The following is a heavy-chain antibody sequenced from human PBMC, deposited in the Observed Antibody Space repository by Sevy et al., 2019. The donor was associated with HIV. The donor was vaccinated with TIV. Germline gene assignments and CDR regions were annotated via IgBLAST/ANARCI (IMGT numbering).Heavy chain of an antibody. CDR3: AKGRVLLWFGELVSDFDY. CDR2: ISYDGSNK. D-gene: IGHD3-10*01. Sequence: GGSLRLSCAASGFTFSSYGMHWVRQAPGKGLEWVAVISYDGSNKYYADSVKGRFTISRDNSKNTLYLQMNSRRAEDTAVYYCAKGRVLLWFGELVSDFDYWGQGTLVTVSS. CDR1: GFTFSSYG. V-gene: IGHV3-30*18. J-gene: IGHJ4*02.